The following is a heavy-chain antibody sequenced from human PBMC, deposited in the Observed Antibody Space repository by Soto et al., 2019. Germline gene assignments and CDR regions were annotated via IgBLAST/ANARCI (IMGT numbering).Heavy chain of an antibody. J-gene: IGHJ4*02. CDR1: GGSISSGGYC. CDR3: ARGKGPLLDY. Sequence: QVQLQESGPGLVKPSQTLSLTCTVSGGSISSGGYCWRWIRQHPGKGLEWIGYICYSGSTYYNPSLKSRVTISVDTSKNQFSLKLSSVTAADTAVYYCARGKGPLLDYWGQGTLVTVSS. V-gene: IGHV4-31*03. CDR2: ICYSGST.